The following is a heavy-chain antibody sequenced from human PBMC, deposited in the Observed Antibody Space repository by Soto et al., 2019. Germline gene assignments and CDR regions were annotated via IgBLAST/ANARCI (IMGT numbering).Heavy chain of an antibody. D-gene: IGHD5-12*01. CDR1: GGSISSGGYS. J-gene: IGHJ4*02. CDR3: AAGGGLPRYY. V-gene: IGHV4-30-2*01. CDR2: IYHSGST. Sequence: QLQLQESGSGLVKPSQTLSLTCAVSGGSISSGGYSWSWIRQPPGKGLEWIGYIYHSGSTYYNPSLKVLVTISVDRYKNQFSLNLSSVTAADTAVYYCAAGGGLPRYYWGQGTLGTVSS.